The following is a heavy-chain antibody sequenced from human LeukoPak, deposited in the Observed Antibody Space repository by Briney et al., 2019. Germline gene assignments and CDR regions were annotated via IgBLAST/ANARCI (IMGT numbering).Heavy chain of an antibody. CDR2: IYTSGST. Sequence: PSETLSLTCTVSGGSISSGSYYWSWIRQPAGKGLEWIGRIYTSGSTNYNPSLKSRVTMSVDTSKNQFSLKLSSVSAADTAVYYCASGTYYDFWSGYPRGYYFDYWGQGTLVTVSS. CDR1: GGSISSGSYY. V-gene: IGHV4-61*02. J-gene: IGHJ4*02. CDR3: ASGTYYDFWSGYPRGYYFDY. D-gene: IGHD3-3*01.